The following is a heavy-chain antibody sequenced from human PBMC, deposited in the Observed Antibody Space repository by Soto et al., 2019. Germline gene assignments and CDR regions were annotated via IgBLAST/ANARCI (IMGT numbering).Heavy chain of an antibody. CDR3: ARVGDDYGDYEGYFQH. D-gene: IGHD4-17*01. J-gene: IGHJ1*01. CDR2: INPSGGST. Sequence: QVQLVQSGAEVKKPGASVKVSCKASGYTFTSYYMHWVRQAPGQGLEWMGIINPSGGSTSYAQKFQGRVTMTRDTSTSTVYRELSSLRSEDTAVYYGARVGDDYGDYEGYFQHWGQGTLVTVSS. CDR1: GYTFTSYY. V-gene: IGHV1-46*01.